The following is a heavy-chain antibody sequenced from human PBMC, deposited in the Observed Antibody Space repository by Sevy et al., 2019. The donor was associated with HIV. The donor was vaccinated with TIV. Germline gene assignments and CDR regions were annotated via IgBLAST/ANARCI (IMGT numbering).Heavy chain of an antibody. V-gene: IGHV3-23*01. CDR1: GFTFNNYA. Sequence: GGSLRLSCAASGFTFNNYAMSWVRQPPGKGLEWVSGVIENGVDTYYSDSVRGRFTISRDNSKNTLYLQMNSLRAEDTAIYYCVKDYMFAADWAPDSWGQGTLVTVSS. CDR2: VIENGVDT. D-gene: IGHD3-10*02. CDR3: VKDYMFAADWAPDS. J-gene: IGHJ4*02.